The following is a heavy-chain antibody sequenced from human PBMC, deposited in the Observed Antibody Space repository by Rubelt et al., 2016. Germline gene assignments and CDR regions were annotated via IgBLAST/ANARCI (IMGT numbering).Heavy chain of an antibody. D-gene: IGHD6-13*01. J-gene: IGHJ4*02. CDR3: ARRQQLGPFDY. CDR2: IIPIFGTA. Sequence: QVQLVQSGAEVKKPGSSVMVSCKASGGTFRSYAISLVRQAPGQGLEWMGGIIPIFGTATYAQKFQGRVTIIADESTSTSYMELSSLRSEDTAVYYCARRQQLGPFDYWGQGTLVTVSS. V-gene: IGHV1-69*01. CDR1: GGTFRSYA.